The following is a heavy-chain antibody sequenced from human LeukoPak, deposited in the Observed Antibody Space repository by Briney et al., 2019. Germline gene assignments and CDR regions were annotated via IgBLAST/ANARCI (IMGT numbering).Heavy chain of an antibody. CDR2: ISSSSSYI. CDR3: ASLAGEFHPGYSYGYSQPNAVAGTQSASDAFDI. V-gene: IGHV3-21*01. J-gene: IGHJ3*02. CDR1: GFTFSSYS. Sequence: GGSLRLSCAASGFTFSSYSMNWVRQAPGKGLEWVSSISSSSSYIYYADSVKGRFTISRDNAKNSLYLQMNSLRAEDTAVYYCASLAGEFHPGYSYGYSQPNAVAGTQSASDAFDIWGQGTMVTVSS. D-gene: IGHD5-18*01.